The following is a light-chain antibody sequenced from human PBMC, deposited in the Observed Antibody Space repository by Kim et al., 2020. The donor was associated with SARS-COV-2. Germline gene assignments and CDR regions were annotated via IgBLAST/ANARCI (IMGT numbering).Light chain of an antibody. CDR2: AAS. V-gene: IGKV1-39*01. CDR3: QQSYSTPIFT. J-gene: IGKJ3*01. Sequence: SVGDRVTITCRASQSISSYLNWYQQKPGKAPKLLIYAASSLQSGVPSRFSGSGSGRDFTLTISSLQPEDFATYYCQQSYSTPIFTFGPGTKVDIK. CDR1: QSISSY.